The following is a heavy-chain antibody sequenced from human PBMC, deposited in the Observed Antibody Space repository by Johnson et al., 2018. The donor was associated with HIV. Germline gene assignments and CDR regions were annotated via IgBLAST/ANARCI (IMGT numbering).Heavy chain of an antibody. D-gene: IGHD1-26*01. CDR3: AKDRSGGAGVFDI. J-gene: IGHJ3*02. CDR1: GFTFSSYA. V-gene: IGHV3-30*04. CDR2: LPYDGSNK. Sequence: QVQLVESGGGVVQPGRSLRLSCAASGFTFSSYAMHWVRQAPGKGLEWVAVLPYDGSNKSYEDSVQGRFTVSCYNSKITLYLQMNSLRAEDTAGYYCAKDRSGGAGVFDIWGQGTMVTVSS.